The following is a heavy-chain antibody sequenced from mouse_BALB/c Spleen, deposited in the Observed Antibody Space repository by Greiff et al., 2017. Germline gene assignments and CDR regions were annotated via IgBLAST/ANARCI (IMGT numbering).Heavy chain of an antibody. J-gene: IGHJ4*01. CDR2: ISSGSSTI. CDR3: ARRYYRYDEGYAMDY. V-gene: IGHV5-17*02. Sequence: EVQLVESGGGLVQPGGSRKLSCAASGFTFSSFGMHWVRQAPEKGLEWVAYISSGSSTIYYADTVKGRFTISRDNPKNTLFLQMTSLRSEDTAMYYCARRYYRYDEGYAMDYWGQGTSVTVSS. D-gene: IGHD2-14*01. CDR1: GFTFSSFG.